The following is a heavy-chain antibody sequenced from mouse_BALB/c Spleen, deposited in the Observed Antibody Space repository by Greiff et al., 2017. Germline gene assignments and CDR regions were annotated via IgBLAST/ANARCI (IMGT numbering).Heavy chain of an antibody. CDR2: ISNGGGST. CDR1: GFTFSSYT. J-gene: IGHJ3*01. D-gene: IGHD4-1*01. V-gene: IGHV5-12-2*01. CDR3: ARLLTGTFAY. Sequence: MLVESGGGLVQPGGSLKLSCAASGFTFSSYTMSWVRQTPEKRLEWVAYISNGGGSTYYPDTVKGRFTISRDNAKNTLYLQMSSLKSEDTAMYYCARLLTGTFAYWGQGTLVTVSA.